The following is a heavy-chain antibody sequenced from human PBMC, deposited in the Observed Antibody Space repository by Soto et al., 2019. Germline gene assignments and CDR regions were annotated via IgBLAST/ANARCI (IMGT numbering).Heavy chain of an antibody. CDR3: ARSIAVAINWFDP. CDR2: IYHSGST. CDR1: GGYISSSNW. D-gene: IGHD6-19*01. V-gene: IGHV4-4*02. Sequence: PSETLSLTCAVSGGYISSSNWWSWVRQPPGKGLEWIGQIYHSGSTNYNPSLKSRVTISVDKSKNQFSLKLSSVTAADTAVYYCARSIAVAINWFDPWGQGTLVTVSS. J-gene: IGHJ5*02.